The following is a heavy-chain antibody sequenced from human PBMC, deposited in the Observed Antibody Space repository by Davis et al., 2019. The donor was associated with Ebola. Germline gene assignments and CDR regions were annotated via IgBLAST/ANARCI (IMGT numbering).Heavy chain of an antibody. V-gene: IGHV3-53*01. CDR3: ARGDGYNFFDY. D-gene: IGHD5-24*01. CDR2: FYIDGNT. J-gene: IGHJ4*02. Sequence: PGASLRLSCAASGFTVSSYYMSWVRQAPRKGLEWVSVFYIDGNTYYADSVKGRFTISRDNSKNTLFLQMNSLRAEDTAMYYCARGDGYNFFDYWGQGTLVTVSS. CDR1: GFTVSSYY.